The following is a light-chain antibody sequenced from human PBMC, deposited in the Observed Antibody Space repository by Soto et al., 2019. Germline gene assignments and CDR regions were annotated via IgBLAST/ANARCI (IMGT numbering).Light chain of an antibody. CDR1: SSDVGGYNY. CDR3: SSYTSSTSYV. CDR2: EVT. V-gene: IGLV2-14*01. J-gene: IGLJ1*01. Sequence: VLTQPASVSGSPGQSITISCIGTSSDVGGYNYVSWYQQHPGKAPKLMIYEVTNRPSGVSNRFSGSKSGNTASLTISGLQAEDEADYYCSSYTSSTSYVFGTGTKVTVL.